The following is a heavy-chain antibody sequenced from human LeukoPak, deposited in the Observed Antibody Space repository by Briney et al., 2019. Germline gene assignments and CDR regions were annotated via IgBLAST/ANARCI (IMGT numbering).Heavy chain of an antibody. V-gene: IGHV1-18*01. CDR2: ISAHNGKT. CDR1: GYTFSTYG. J-gene: IGHJ4*02. D-gene: IGHD3-9*01. Sequence: ASVKVSCKASGYTFSTYGFSWVRQAPGQGLEWMGWISAHNGKTTYAQRFQGRVTITADESTSTAYMELSSLRSEDTAVYYCARETSYYDILTGYFYYLDYWGQGTLVTVSS. CDR3: ARETSYYDILTGYFYYLDY.